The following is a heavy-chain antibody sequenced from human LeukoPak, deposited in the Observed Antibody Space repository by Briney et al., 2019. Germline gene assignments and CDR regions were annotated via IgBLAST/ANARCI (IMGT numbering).Heavy chain of an antibody. Sequence: GGSLRLSCAASGFTVSSNYMSWVRQAPGKGLEWVSVIYSGGSTFYADSVKGRFTISRDNSKNTLYLQMNSLRAEDTAVYYCAKSSPSPMIVVVILFDYWGQGTLVTVSS. V-gene: IGHV3-53*01. D-gene: IGHD3-22*01. CDR1: GFTVSSNY. CDR3: AKSSPSPMIVVVILFDY. J-gene: IGHJ4*02. CDR2: IYSGGST.